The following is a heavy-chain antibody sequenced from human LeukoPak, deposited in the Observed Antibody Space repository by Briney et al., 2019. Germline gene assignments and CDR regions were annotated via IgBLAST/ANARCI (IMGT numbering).Heavy chain of an antibody. CDR3: ARPHYYGSGSYRAAFDI. Sequence: GESLKISCKGSGYNFTSYWIGWVRQLPGKGLEWMGIIYPGDSDTRYSPSFQGQVTISADKSISTAYLQWSSLKASDTAMYYCARPHYYGSGSYRAAFDIWGQGTMVTVSS. D-gene: IGHD3-10*01. V-gene: IGHV5-51*01. J-gene: IGHJ3*02. CDR2: IYPGDSDT. CDR1: GYNFTSYW.